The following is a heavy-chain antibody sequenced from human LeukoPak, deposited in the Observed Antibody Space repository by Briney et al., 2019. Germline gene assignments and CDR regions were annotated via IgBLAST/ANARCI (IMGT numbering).Heavy chain of an antibody. D-gene: IGHD6-13*01. CDR1: GFTFSSYG. V-gene: IGHV3-30*02. Sequence: GGSLRLSCAASGFTFSSYGMHWVRQAPGKGLEWVAFIRYDGSNKYYADSVKGRFTISRDNSKNTLYLQMNSLRAEDTAVYYCAKVNSWGAAGTGDYWGQGTLVTVSS. CDR3: AKVNSWGAAGTGDY. J-gene: IGHJ4*02. CDR2: IRYDGSNK.